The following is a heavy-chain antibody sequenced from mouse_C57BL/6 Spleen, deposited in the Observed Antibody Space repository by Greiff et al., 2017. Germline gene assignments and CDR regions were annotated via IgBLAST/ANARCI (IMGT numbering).Heavy chain of an antibody. V-gene: IGHV1-52*01. Sequence: VQLQQPGAELVRPGSSVKLSCKASGYTFTSYWMHWVKQRPIQGLEWIGNIDPSDSETHYNQKFKDKATLTVDKSSSTAYMQLSSLTSEDSAVYYCARSTMIKRYFDVWGTGTTVTVSS. CDR3: ARSTMIKRYFDV. D-gene: IGHD2-4*01. CDR1: GYTFTSYW. J-gene: IGHJ1*03. CDR2: IDPSDSET.